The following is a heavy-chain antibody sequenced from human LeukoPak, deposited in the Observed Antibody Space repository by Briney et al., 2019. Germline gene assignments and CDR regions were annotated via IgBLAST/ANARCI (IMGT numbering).Heavy chain of an antibody. CDR1: GFTFSSYW. CDR2: IKQDGSEK. Sequence: GGSLRLSCAASGFTFSSYWMSWVRQAPGKGLEWVANIKQDGSEKYYVDSVKGRFTISRDNAKNSLYLQMNSLRAEDTAVYYCARPTGQQPGSPGFGYFDYWGQGTLVTVSS. CDR3: ARPTGQQPGSPGFGYFDY. V-gene: IGHV3-7*01. D-gene: IGHD6-13*01. J-gene: IGHJ4*02.